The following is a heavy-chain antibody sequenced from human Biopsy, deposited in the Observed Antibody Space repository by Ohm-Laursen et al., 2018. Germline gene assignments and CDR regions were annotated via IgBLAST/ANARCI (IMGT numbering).Heavy chain of an antibody. D-gene: IGHD3-10*01. CDR2: IYYRGNT. CDR3: ARRLPLRGYAFDV. Sequence: GTLSLTCTVSGGSISSDYWSWIRQSPGRGLEWIGNIYYRGNTNYSPSLKSRATISLDSSKNQFSLNLNSVTATDTAVYYCARRLPLRGYAFDVWGQGTLVTVSS. CDR1: GGSISSDY. V-gene: IGHV4-59*08. J-gene: IGHJ3*01.